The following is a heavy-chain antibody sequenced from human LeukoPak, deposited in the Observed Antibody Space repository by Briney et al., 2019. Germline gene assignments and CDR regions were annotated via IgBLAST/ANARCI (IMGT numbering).Heavy chain of an antibody. CDR1: GYTFTGYY. D-gene: IGHD6-13*01. J-gene: IGHJ4*02. CDR2: INPNSGGT. Sequence: GASVKVSCKAPGYTFTGYYMHWVRQAPGQGLEWMGWINPNSGGTNYAQKFQGRVTMTRDTSISTAYMELSRLRSDDTAVYYCAREDIAAAVNFDYWGQGTLVTVSS. V-gene: IGHV1-2*02. CDR3: AREDIAAAVNFDY.